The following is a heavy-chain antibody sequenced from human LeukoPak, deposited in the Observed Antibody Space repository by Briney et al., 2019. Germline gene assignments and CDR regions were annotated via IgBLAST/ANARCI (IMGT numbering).Heavy chain of an antibody. D-gene: IGHD3-16*01. CDR2: IYYTGGT. Sequence: PSETLSLTCSVSGASVSSSGYYWDWIRQPPGKGLEWIGTIYYTGGTSYSPSLASRVTISVDTSKNHFSLSLTYVTAADTAIYYCARHNWGSFYSFDTGHQGTLVTLSS. V-gene: IGHV4-39*01. CDR1: GASVSSSGYY. CDR3: ARHNWGSFYSFDT. J-gene: IGHJ5*02.